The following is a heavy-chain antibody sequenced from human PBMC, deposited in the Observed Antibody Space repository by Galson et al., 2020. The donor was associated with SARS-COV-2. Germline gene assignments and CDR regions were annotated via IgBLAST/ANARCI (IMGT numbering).Heavy chain of an antibody. CDR1: GDSITSDY. Sequence: SETLSLTCTVSGDSITSDYWSWIRQPPGKGLEWIGHMYDTGSTYYNPSLKSRVTMSVDTSKNLFSLGLSSVTAADTAVYYCARVQTGTTRFYFWWFDPWGQGILVTVSS. V-gene: IGHV4-59*01. CDR3: ARVQTGTTRFYFWWFDP. J-gene: IGHJ5*02. CDR2: MYDTGST. D-gene: IGHD1-7*01.